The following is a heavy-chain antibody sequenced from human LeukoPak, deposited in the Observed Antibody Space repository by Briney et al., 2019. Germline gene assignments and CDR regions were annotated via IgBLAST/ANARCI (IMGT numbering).Heavy chain of an antibody. J-gene: IGHJ4*02. D-gene: IGHD3-10*01. CDR1: GFTFSSYA. Sequence: PGGSLRPSCAASGFTFSSYAMSWVRQAPGKGLEWVSAISGSGGSTYYADSVKGRFTISRDNSKNTLYLQMNSLRAEDTAVYYCAKEELWFGELRGFDYWGQGTLVTVSS. CDR3: AKEELWFGELRGFDY. V-gene: IGHV3-23*01. CDR2: ISGSGGST.